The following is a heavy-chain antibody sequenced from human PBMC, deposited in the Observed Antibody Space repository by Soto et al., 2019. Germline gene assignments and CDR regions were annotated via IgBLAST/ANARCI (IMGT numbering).Heavy chain of an antibody. CDR2: ISAYNGNT. CDR3: ARDPPPPDY. Sequence: QVQLVQSGAEVKKPGASVKVSCKASGYTFASYAISWMRQAPGQGLEWMGWISAYNGNTNYAQKLQGRVTMTTDPSTSTDYMELRSLRSDDTAVYCCARDPPPPDYWGQGTLVTVSS. J-gene: IGHJ4*02. V-gene: IGHV1-18*01. CDR1: GYTFASYA.